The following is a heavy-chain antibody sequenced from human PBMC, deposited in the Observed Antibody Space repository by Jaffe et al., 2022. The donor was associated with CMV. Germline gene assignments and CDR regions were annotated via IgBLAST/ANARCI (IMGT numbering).Heavy chain of an antibody. J-gene: IGHJ6*03. CDR1: GFTFSSYW. Sequence: EVQLVESGGGLVQPGGSLRLSCAASGFTFSSYWMSWVRQAPGKGLEWVANIKQDGSEKYYVDSVKGRFTISRDNAKNSLYLQMNSLRAEDTAVYYCARWGRSTIWGRGYYYYYMDVWGKGTTVTVSS. CDR3: ARWGRSTIWGRGYYYYYMDV. V-gene: IGHV3-7*03. CDR2: IKQDGSEK. D-gene: IGHD3-3*01.